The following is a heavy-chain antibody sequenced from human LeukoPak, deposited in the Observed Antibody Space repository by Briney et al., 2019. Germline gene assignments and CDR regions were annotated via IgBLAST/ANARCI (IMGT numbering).Heavy chain of an antibody. CDR1: GGSISSGSYY. CDR3: ARGQVVPVRGAFDI. Sequence: SETLPLTCTVSGGSISSGSYYWSWIRQPAGKGLEWIGRIYTSGSTNYNPSLKSRVTISVDTSKNQFSLKLSSVTAADTAVYYCARGQVVPVRGAFDIWGQGTMVTVSS. CDR2: IYTSGST. V-gene: IGHV4-61*02. D-gene: IGHD2-2*01. J-gene: IGHJ3*02.